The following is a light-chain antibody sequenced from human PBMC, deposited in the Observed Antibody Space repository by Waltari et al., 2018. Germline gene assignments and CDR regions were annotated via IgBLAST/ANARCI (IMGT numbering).Light chain of an antibody. CDR3: QQFQSHLRT. CDR2: WAS. CDR1: QSVLHSTNNKNS. J-gene: IGKJ1*01. V-gene: IGKV4-1*01. Sequence: DIVMTKVPESLAVFLGERATITCKSNQSVLHSTNNKNSFAWYQQKQGQPPKMLIYWASTRKSGFPDRFSGSGSGPDFTLTISSLQAEDVAVYYCQQFQSHLRTFGQGTKVEIK.